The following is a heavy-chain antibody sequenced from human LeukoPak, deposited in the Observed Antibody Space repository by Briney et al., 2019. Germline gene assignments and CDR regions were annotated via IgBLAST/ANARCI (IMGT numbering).Heavy chain of an antibody. V-gene: IGHV3-7*01. D-gene: IGHD6-19*01. Sequence: GGSLRLSCAASGFTFSSYSMNWVRQAPGKGLEWVANIKQDGSEKYYVDSVKGRFTISRDNAKNSLYLQMNSLRAEDTAVYYCAKDALYSSGWYPDYWGQGTLVSVSS. CDR2: IKQDGSEK. J-gene: IGHJ4*02. CDR3: AKDALYSSGWYPDY. CDR1: GFTFSSYS.